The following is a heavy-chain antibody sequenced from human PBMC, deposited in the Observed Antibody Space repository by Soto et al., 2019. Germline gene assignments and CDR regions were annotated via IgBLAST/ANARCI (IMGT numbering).Heavy chain of an antibody. CDR3: ARRTARYGIGY. J-gene: IGHJ4*02. D-gene: IGHD1-1*01. V-gene: IGHV1-3*01. CDR2: INAGNGNT. Sequence: QVQLVQSGAEVKRPGASVKVSCKASGYTFITNAIHWVRQAPGQRLEWLGWINAGNGNTKYSQRLQGRVTMIRDTAASTSHLALSSITHEDTAVYFFARRTARYGIGYWGQGSLVTVSA. CDR1: GYTFITNA.